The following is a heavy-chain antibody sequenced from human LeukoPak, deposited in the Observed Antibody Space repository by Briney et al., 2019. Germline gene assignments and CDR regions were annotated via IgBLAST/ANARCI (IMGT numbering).Heavy chain of an antibody. J-gene: IGHJ4*02. D-gene: IGHD3-22*01. CDR3: AKDSSRRAKSVVAD. V-gene: IGHV3-30*02. CDR2: IRYDGSNK. CDR1: GFTFSSYG. Sequence: PGGSLRLSCAASGFTFSSYGMHWVRHAPGKGLEWVAFIRYDGSNKYYADSVKGRFTISRDNSKNTLYLQMNSLRAEDTAVYYCAKDSSRRAKSVVADWGQGTLVTVSS.